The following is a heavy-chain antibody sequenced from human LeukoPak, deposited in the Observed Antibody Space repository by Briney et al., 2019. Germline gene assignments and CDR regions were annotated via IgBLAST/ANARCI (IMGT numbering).Heavy chain of an antibody. D-gene: IGHD4/OR15-4a*01. V-gene: IGHV3-7*05. CDR2: IKQDGSEK. Sequence: PGGSLRLSCAASGFTLSSYWMSWVRQAPGKGLEWVASIKQDGSEKYTEDSVKGRFTISRDNAKNTLYLQMNSLRAEDTAVYYCAREGYGDMGNWFDPWGQGTLVTVSS. J-gene: IGHJ5*02. CDR3: AREGYGDMGNWFDP. CDR1: GFTLSSYW.